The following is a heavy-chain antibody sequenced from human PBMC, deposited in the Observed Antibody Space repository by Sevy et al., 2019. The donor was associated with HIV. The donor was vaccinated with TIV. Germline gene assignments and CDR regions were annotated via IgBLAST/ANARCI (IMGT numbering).Heavy chain of an antibody. Sequence: GGSLRLSCAASGFTFSSYAMSWVRQAPGKGLEWVSAISGSGGSTYYANSVKGRFTISRDNSKNTLYLQMNSLRAEDTAVYYCAKDTAMVTKYYFDYWGQGTLVTVSS. J-gene: IGHJ4*02. D-gene: IGHD5-18*01. V-gene: IGHV3-23*01. CDR2: ISGSGGST. CDR1: GFTFSSYA. CDR3: AKDTAMVTKYYFDY.